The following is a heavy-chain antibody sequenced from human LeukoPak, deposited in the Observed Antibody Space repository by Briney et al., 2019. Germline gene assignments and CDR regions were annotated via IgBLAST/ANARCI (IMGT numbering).Heavy chain of an antibody. J-gene: IGHJ4*02. V-gene: IGHV1-8*01. CDR2: MNPNSSNT. Sequence: AASVKVSCKASGYTFTSYDINWVRPATGQGLEWMGWMNPNSSNTGYAQKFQGRVTMTRNTSISTAYMELSSLRSEDTAVYYCARDNSGSPDDYWGQGTLVTVSS. D-gene: IGHD1-26*01. CDR1: GYTFTSYD. CDR3: ARDNSGSPDDY.